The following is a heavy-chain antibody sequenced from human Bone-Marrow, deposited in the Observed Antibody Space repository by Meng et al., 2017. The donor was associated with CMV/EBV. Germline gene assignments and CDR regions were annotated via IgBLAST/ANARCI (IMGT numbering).Heavy chain of an antibody. CDR2: ISPDTGNT. D-gene: IGHD6-13*01. J-gene: IGHJ4*02. CDR1: GYRFTRYG. V-gene: IGHV1-18*01. CDR3: ARGSSSWPNWDFDD. Sequence: ASVKVSCKASGYRFTRYGISWVRQAPGQGLEWMGWISPDTGNTDYVHKLQGRVTMTTDTSTSTVYMELRSLRSDDTAVYYCARGSSSWPNWDFDDWSQGTLVTVSS.